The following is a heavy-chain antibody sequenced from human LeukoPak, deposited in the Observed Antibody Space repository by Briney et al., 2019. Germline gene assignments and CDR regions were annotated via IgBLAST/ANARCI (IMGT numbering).Heavy chain of an antibody. D-gene: IGHD5-24*01. V-gene: IGHV1-3*01. J-gene: IGHJ4*02. Sequence: GASVKVSCKASGYTFTSYAMHWVRQAPGQRLEWMGWVNAGNGNTKYSQKFQGRVTITRDTSASTAYMELSSLRSEDTAVYYCARVEMATIALFLDYWGQGTLVTVSS. CDR3: ARVEMATIALFLDY. CDR2: VNAGNGNT. CDR1: GYTFTSYA.